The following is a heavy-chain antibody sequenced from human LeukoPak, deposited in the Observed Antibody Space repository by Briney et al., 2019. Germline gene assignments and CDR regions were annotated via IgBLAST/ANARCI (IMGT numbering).Heavy chain of an antibody. J-gene: IGHJ4*02. D-gene: IGHD6-19*01. CDR1: GYSFTNYW. CDR2: MYPGDSNT. CDR3: ARRRAVAGTYYFDY. V-gene: IGHV5-51*01. Sequence: GESLKISCKGSGYSFTNYWIGWVRQMPGKGLEWVGIMYPGDSNTRYSPSFHGQVTISADKSIDTAYLQWSSLKASDTAMYYCARRRAVAGTYYFDYWGQGTLVTVSS.